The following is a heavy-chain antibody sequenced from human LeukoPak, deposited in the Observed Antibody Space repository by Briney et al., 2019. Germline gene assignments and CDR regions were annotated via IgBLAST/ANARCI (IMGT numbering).Heavy chain of an antibody. CDR3: ARGVTVVRGAPPYYYDH. Sequence: SQTLSLTCAISGDSVSSNSASWNWIRQSPSGGLEWLGRTYYRSKWYSDYAVSVKSRITINPDTSKSQFSLKLNSVTPEDAAVYYCARGVTVVRGAPPYYYDHWGQGTLVTVSS. D-gene: IGHD3-10*01. CDR2: TYYRSKWYS. V-gene: IGHV6-1*01. J-gene: IGHJ4*02. CDR1: GDSVSSNSAS.